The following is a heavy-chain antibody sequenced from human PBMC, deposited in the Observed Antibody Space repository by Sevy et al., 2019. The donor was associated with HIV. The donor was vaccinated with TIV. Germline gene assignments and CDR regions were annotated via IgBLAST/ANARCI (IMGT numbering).Heavy chain of an antibody. V-gene: IGHV3-23*01. CDR1: AFTFSSYA. Sequence: GVSLRLSCTASAFTFSSYAMNWVRQAPGKGLEWVSTIFRSGDVTYYADSVKGRFTISRDNSRNTLYLQMNSLRAEDTAVYYCAGARYDSSGSFDAFDIWGQGTMVTVSS. CDR3: AGARYDSSGSFDAFDI. CDR2: IFRSGDVT. J-gene: IGHJ3*02. D-gene: IGHD3-22*01.